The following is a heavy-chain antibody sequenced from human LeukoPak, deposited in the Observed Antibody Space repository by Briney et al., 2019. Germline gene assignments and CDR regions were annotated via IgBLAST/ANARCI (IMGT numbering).Heavy chain of an antibody. CDR1: GGFISSGGYY. Sequence: SQTLSLTCTVSGGFISSGGYYWSWIRQLPGKGLEWIGYIYYSGSTDYNPSLKSRVTISIDTSKNQFSLKLSSVTAADTAVYYCARAGGVVGATTWNYWGQGTLVTVSS. J-gene: IGHJ4*02. CDR3: ARAGGVVGATTWNY. D-gene: IGHD1-26*01. V-gene: IGHV4-61*08. CDR2: IYYSGST.